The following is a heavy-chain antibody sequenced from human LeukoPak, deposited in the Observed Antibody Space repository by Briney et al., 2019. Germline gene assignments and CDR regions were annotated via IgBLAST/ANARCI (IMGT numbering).Heavy chain of an antibody. CDR1: GFTFSRYA. J-gene: IGHJ4*02. V-gene: IGHV3-23*01. CDR3: AKAPEWLLLRLDY. D-gene: IGHD3-22*01. Sequence: GGSLRLSCAASGFTFSRYAMSWVRQAPGKGLEWVSAISGSGGSTYYADSVKGRFTISRDNSKNTLYLQMNSLRAEDTAVYYCAKAPEWLLLRLDYWGQGTLVTVSS. CDR2: ISGSGGST.